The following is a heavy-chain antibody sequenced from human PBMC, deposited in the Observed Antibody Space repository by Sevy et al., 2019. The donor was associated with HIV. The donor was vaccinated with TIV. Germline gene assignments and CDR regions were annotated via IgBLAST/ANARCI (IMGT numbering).Heavy chain of an antibody. CDR1: GFTFSSYG. CDR3: AKSRYSYALRGGFDY. Sequence: GGSLRLSCAASGFTFSSYGMHWVRQAPGKGLEWVAVIPYDGSNKYYADSVKGRFIISRDNSKNTLYLQMNSLRAEDTAVYYCAKSRYSYALRGGFDYWGQGTLVTVSS. J-gene: IGHJ4*02. CDR2: IPYDGSNK. V-gene: IGHV3-30*18. D-gene: IGHD5-18*01.